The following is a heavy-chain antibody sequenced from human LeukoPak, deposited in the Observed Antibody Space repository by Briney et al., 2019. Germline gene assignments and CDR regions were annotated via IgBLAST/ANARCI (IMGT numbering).Heavy chain of an antibody. CDR3: ARENYDFWSGYYPNWFDP. J-gene: IGHJ5*02. Sequence: GGSLRLSCAASRFTFSSYSMNWVRQAPGQGLEWVSSISSSSSYIYYADSVKGRFTISRDNAKNSLYLQMNSLRAEDTAVYYCARENYDFWSGYYPNWFDPWGQGTLVTVSS. D-gene: IGHD3-3*01. CDR2: ISSSSSYI. CDR1: RFTFSSYS. V-gene: IGHV3-21*01.